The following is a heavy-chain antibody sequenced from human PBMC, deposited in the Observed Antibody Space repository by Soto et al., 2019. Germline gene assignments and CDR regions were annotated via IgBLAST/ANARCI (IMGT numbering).Heavy chain of an antibody. V-gene: IGHV3-74*01. Sequence: EVQLVESGGGLVQPGGSLRLSCAASGFTFDSYWMHWVRQAPGQGLVWVSRINSNGGSTSYADSVEGRFTISRDNAKNTLYLQMNSLRAEDTAVYYCAKTKRDLIAVFGVVIPELDYWGQGTLVTVSS. CDR3: AKTKRDLIAVFGVVIPELDY. CDR1: GFTFDSYW. J-gene: IGHJ4*02. D-gene: IGHD3-3*01. CDR2: INSNGGST.